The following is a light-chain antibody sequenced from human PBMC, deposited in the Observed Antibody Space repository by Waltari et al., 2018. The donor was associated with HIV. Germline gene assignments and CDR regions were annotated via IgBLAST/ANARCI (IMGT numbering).Light chain of an antibody. Sequence: QSALTQHASVSGSPGQSITISCTGTSSDVGGYNYVYWYRQHPGKAPKLMIYEVSIRPSVVSNPFSGSKSCNTASLTISGLQAEDETDYYCSSYTSSSTLDVFGTGTKVTVL. J-gene: IGLJ1*01. CDR2: EVS. V-gene: IGLV2-14*01. CDR3: SSYTSSSTLDV. CDR1: SSDVGGYNY.